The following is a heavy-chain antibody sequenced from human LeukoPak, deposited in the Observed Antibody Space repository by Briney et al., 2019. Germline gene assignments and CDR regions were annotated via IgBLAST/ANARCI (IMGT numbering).Heavy chain of an antibody. CDR2: ISYDGSNK. V-gene: IGHV3-30-3*01. CDR1: GFTFSSYA. Sequence: GGSLRLSCAASGFTFSSYAMHWVRQAPGKGLEWVAVISYDGSNKYYADSVKGRFTISRDNSKNTLYLQMNSLRAEDTAVYYCARDNRPWVDYWGQGILVTVSS. J-gene: IGHJ4*02. CDR3: ARDNRPWVDY. D-gene: IGHD6-6*01.